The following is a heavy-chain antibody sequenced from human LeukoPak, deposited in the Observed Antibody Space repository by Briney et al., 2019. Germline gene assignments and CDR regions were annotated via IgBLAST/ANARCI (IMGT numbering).Heavy chain of an antibody. J-gene: IGHJ4*02. CDR3: AKSPYGDYSIDY. Sequence: GGSLRLSCAASGFTFSSYAMSRVRQAPGKGLEWVSAISGSGGSTYYADSVKGRFTISRDNSKNTLYLQMNSLRAEDTAVYYCAKSPYGDYSIDYWGQGTLVTVSP. CDR2: ISGSGGST. D-gene: IGHD4-17*01. V-gene: IGHV3-23*01. CDR1: GFTFSSYA.